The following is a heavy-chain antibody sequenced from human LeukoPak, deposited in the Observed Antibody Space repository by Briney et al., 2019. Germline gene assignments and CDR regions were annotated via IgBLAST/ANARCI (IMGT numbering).Heavy chain of an antibody. J-gene: IGHJ4*02. V-gene: IGHV1-46*01. CDR3: ARDSGMVWGTVVY. CDR1: GYTFTAYY. CDR2: INPSGGST. D-gene: IGHD2-15*01. Sequence: ASVKVSCMSSGYTFTAYYMYWVRQAPGQGLEWMGIINPSGGSTSYAQKFQGRVTMTRDTSTSTVYMELSSLRSEDTAVYYCARDSGMVWGTVVYWPRGPLVTVSS.